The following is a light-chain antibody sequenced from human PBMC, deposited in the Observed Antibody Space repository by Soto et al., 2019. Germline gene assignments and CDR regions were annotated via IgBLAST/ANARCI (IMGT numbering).Light chain of an antibody. CDR2: KAS. V-gene: IGKV1-5*03. J-gene: IGKJ1*01. CDR1: HSFISW. Sequence: IQMTQSPSTLSASVVDRVTITCRASHSFISWLAWYQQKPGTAPKLLIYKASTLASGVPSRFSGSGSGTEFTLTISSLQPDDFATYYCQQYNSFWTFGQGTKVDIK. CDR3: QQYNSFWT.